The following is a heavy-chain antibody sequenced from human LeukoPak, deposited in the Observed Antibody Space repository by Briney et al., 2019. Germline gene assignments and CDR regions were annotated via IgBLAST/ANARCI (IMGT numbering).Heavy chain of an antibody. D-gene: IGHD3-10*01. CDR3: ARIEAGWFDP. CDR1: GDSITNYY. V-gene: IGHV4-59*01. J-gene: IGHJ5*02. Sequence: SETLSLTCTVSGDSITNYYWTWIRQPPGKGLEYIGYIIYSGNTNYSPSLKSRVTTSIDTSKDQFSLKLTSVTAADTAVYYCARIEAGWFDPWGQGTLVTVSS. CDR2: IIYSGNT.